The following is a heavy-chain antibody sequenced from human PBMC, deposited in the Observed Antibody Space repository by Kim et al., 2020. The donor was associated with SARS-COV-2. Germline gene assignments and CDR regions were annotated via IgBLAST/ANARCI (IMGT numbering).Heavy chain of an antibody. Sequence: GESLKISCKGSGYSFTSYWIGWVRQMPGKGLEWMWIIYPGDSDTRYSPSFQGQVTISADKSISTAYLQWSSLKASDTAMYYCASTIRLGSFSAEYFQHWGQGTLVTVSS. CDR2: IYPGDSDT. J-gene: IGHJ1*01. D-gene: IGHD3-10*01. V-gene: IGHV5-51*01. CDR1: GYSFTSYW. CDR3: ASTIRLGSFSAEYFQH.